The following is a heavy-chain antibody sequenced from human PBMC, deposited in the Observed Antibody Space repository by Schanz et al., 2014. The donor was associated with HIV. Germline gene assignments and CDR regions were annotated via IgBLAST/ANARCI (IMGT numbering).Heavy chain of an antibody. J-gene: IGHJ6*02. CDR2: IIPRFDTA. Sequence: QVQLVQSGAEVKQPGSSVKVSCKASGGTFSSYAISWVRQAPGQGLEWMGGIIPRFDTANYAQKFQGRVTFTADESTSTAYMELSSLRSEDTAVYYCTSGSFEFGDLLDDYYYDAMDVWGQGTTVTVSS. V-gene: IGHV1-69*01. CDR3: TSGSFEFGDLLDDYYYDAMDV. D-gene: IGHD3-10*01. CDR1: GGTFSSYA.